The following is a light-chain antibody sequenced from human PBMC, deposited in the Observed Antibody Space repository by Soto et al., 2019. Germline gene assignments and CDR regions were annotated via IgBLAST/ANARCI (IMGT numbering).Light chain of an antibody. J-gene: IGLJ1*01. CDR2: EVS. Sequence: QSVLTHPASVSGSPGQSISISCTGTSSDVGGYNYVSWYQQQPGKAPKLMIYEVSSRPSGVSDRFSGSKSGNTASLTISGLQAEDEADYYCSSYTSSTPYVFGTGTKVTVL. CDR3: SSYTSSTPYV. V-gene: IGLV2-14*01. CDR1: SSDVGGYNY.